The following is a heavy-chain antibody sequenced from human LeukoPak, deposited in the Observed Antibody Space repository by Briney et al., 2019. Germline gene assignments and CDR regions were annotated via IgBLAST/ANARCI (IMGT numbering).Heavy chain of an antibody. CDR2: MNPNSGNT. D-gene: IGHD3-22*01. CDR3: ARTNYDSSGYYYSSDWFDS. V-gene: IGHV1-8*01. Sequence: ASVKVSCKASGYTFTSYDINWVRQATGQGLEWMGWMNPNSGNTGYAQKFQGRVTITADESTTTAYMELSSLRSEDTAVYYCARTNYDSSGYYYSSDWFDSWGQGTLVTVSS. CDR1: GYTFTSYD. J-gene: IGHJ5*01.